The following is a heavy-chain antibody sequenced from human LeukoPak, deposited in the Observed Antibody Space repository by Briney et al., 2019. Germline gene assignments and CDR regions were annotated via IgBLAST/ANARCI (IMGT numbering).Heavy chain of an antibody. V-gene: IGHV4-59*01. Sequence: PSETLSLTCTVSGGSISSYYWSWVRQPPGKGLEWLGYVSYSGSTDYNPSLKSRVIISIDTSKNQFSLRLSSVTAADTAVYYCARENDRYGRIDYWGQGTQVTVSS. CDR2: VSYSGST. CDR1: GGSISSYY. J-gene: IGHJ4*02. D-gene: IGHD5-18*01. CDR3: ARENDRYGRIDY.